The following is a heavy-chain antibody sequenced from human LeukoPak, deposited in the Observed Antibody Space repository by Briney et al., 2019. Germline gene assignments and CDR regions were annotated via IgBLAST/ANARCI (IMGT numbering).Heavy chain of an antibody. CDR1: GGSISDYY. D-gene: IGHD1-26*01. CDR3: ARSYGWGFDY. CDR2: IYYSGT. J-gene: IGHJ4*02. Sequence: PSETLSLTCTVSGGSISDYYWSWIRQPPGKGLEWIGYIYYSGTNYNPSLKSRVTISVDTSKNQFSLKLSSVTAADTAVYYCARSYGWGFDYWGQGTLVTVSS. V-gene: IGHV4-59*01.